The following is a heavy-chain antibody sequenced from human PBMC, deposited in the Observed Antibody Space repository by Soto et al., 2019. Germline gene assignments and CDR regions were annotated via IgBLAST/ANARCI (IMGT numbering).Heavy chain of an antibody. CDR2: VYYSGST. CDR1: RGSISTYK. J-gene: IGHJ3*02. CDR3: ARESITATGMAAFDI. D-gene: IGHD6-13*01. Sequence: DILSLTCTESRGSISTYKWSWIRQPPEKGLEWIGYVYYSGSTNYNPSLKSRGTTSVDTSKNQFSLKLSSVTAADTAVYYCARESITATGMAAFDIWVQGTMVTVSS. V-gene: IGHV4-59*08.